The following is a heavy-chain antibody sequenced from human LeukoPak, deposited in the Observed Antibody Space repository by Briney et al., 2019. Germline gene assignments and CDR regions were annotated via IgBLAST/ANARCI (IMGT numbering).Heavy chain of an antibody. V-gene: IGHV3-7*01. CDR1: GFTFSNYW. CDR3: VKYGGDLGVAFDC. J-gene: IGHJ4*02. CDR2: INIDGSEQ. Sequence: GGSLRLSCAASGFTFSNYWMSRVRQAPGKGLDWVANINIDGSEQYYVDSFKGRFTISRDNAKNSLYLQMNSLRAEDTAVYYCVKYGGDLGVAFDCWGQGTLVTVSS. D-gene: IGHD2-21*01.